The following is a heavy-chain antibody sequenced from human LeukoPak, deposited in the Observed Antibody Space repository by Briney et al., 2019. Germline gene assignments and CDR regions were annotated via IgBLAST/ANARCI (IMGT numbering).Heavy chain of an antibody. D-gene: IGHD3-22*01. CDR3: ATGDSSGYYYLFDY. CDR2: FDPEDGET. Sequence: GASVKVSCKVSGYTLTELSMHWVRQAPGKGLEWMGGFDPEDGETIYAQKFQGRVTMTEDTSTDTAHMELSSLRSEDTAVYYCATGDSSGYYYLFDYWGQGTLVTVSS. CDR1: GYTLTELS. V-gene: IGHV1-24*01. J-gene: IGHJ4*02.